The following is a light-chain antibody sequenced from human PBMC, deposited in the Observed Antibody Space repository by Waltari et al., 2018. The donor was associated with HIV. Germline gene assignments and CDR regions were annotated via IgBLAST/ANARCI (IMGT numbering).Light chain of an antibody. CDR3: QAWDRGTGV. Sequence: SYELTQPPSVSVSPGQAATTTCSADNLVDTYVCCYQQKPGRSPVLFLYQDDKRLSGIPDRFSGSNSGNTATLTISGTQTMDEADYYCQAWDRGTGVFGTGTTVTVL. V-gene: IGLV3-1*01. CDR1: NLVDTY. J-gene: IGLJ1*01. CDR2: QDD.